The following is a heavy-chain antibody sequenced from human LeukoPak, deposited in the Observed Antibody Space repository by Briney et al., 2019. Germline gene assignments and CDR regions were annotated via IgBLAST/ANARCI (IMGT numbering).Heavy chain of an antibody. J-gene: IGHJ3*02. CDR2: IYSGGGT. D-gene: IGHD4-17*01. CDR1: GFTVTNNY. CDR3: ARARAPVTRISSFDI. V-gene: IGHV3-66*01. Sequence: PGGSLRLSCAASGFTVTNNYMSWVRQAPGKGLEWVSIIYSGGGTYYADSVKGRFTISRDNSKNTLYLQMNSLRADDTAVYYCARARAPVTRISSFDIWGQGTMVTVSS.